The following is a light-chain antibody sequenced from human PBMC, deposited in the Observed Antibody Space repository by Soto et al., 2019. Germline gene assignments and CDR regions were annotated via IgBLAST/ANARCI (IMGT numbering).Light chain of an antibody. CDR1: KSNIGDNP. CDR2: SND. CDR3: ATWDDSLNGWV. Sequence: QSVLTQPPSASGTPGQRVIISCSGSKSNIGDNPVNWFQQFPGTALKLLIFSNDERPSGVPERFSGSKSGASASLAISGLQSDDEADYSCATWDDSLNGWVFGGGTKVTVL. J-gene: IGLJ3*02. V-gene: IGLV1-44*01.